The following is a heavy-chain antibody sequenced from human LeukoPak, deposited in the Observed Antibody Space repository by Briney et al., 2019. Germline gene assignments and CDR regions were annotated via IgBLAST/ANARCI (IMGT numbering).Heavy chain of an antibody. CDR1: GLTVNTNY. CDR3: ARSNGDWLPLEY. D-gene: IGHD3-9*01. J-gene: IGHJ4*02. V-gene: IGHV3-53*01. CDR2: IYSGGGT. Sequence: GGSLRLSCAASGLTVNTNYMSWVRRAPGKGLEWVSVIYSGGGTYYPDSAKGRFTISRDNYKNTLYLQMNSLRAEDTAVYYCARSNGDWLPLEYWGRGTLVTVSS.